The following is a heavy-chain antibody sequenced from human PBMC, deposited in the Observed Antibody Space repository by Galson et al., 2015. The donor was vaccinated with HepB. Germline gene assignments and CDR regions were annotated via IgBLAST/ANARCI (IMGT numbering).Heavy chain of an antibody. Sequence: SVKVSCKAAGYSFTSYDIHWVRQATGQGLEWMGWMNPNSGNTGYSQKFQGRVAMTRSTSISTAYMELSSLRSEDTAVYYCARGPASGTLYYWGQGTLVTVSS. D-gene: IGHD3-10*01. V-gene: IGHV1-8*01. CDR3: ARGPASGTLYY. J-gene: IGHJ4*02. CDR1: GYSFTSYD. CDR2: MNPNSGNT.